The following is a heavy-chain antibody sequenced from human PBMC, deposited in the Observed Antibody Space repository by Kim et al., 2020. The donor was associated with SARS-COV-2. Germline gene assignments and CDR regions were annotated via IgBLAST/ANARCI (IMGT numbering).Heavy chain of an antibody. CDR3: AKDIVPSSSWYYFDY. V-gene: IGHV3-9*01. Sequence: GGSLRLSCAASGFTFDDYAMHWVRQAPGKGLEWVSGISWNSGSIGYADSVKGRFTISRDNAKNSLYLQMNSLRAEDTALYYCAKDIVPSSSWYYFDYWG. CDR2: ISWNSGSI. CDR1: GFTFDDYA. J-gene: IGHJ4*01. D-gene: IGHD6-13*01.